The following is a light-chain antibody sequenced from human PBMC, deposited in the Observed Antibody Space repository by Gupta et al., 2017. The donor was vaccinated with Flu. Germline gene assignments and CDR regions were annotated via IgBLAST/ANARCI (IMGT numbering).Light chain of an antibody. Sequence: DIQMTQSPSTLSASVGDKVAITCRATQSIGGWLVWYQQRPGKAPTVLIYEASTLEKGVPSRFSGSGSGTDFTLTITSLQPEDSATYYCRQYNSYPWTFGQGTKVEIK. J-gene: IGKJ1*01. CDR3: RQYNSYPWT. CDR2: EAS. CDR1: QSIGGW. V-gene: IGKV1-5*03.